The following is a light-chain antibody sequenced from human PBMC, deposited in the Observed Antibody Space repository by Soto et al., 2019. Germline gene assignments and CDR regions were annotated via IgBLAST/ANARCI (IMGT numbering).Light chain of an antibody. CDR3: QSYDSSLVGSV. J-gene: IGLJ1*01. V-gene: IGLV1-40*01. CDR1: SSNIGAGYH. CDR2: AND. Sequence: VLTQPPSVSGAPGQRVTISCTGSSSNIGAGYHVHWYQQLPGTAPKLLIYANDNRPSGVPDRFSGSTSGTSASLAITGLQAEDEADYYCQSYDSSLVGSVFGTGTKVTVL.